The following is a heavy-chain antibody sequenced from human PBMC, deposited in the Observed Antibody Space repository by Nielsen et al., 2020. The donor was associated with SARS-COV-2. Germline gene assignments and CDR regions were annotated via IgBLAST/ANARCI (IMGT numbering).Heavy chain of an antibody. J-gene: IGHJ3*02. CDR3: ARAMITMIVVVPLIDAFDI. D-gene: IGHD3-22*01. CDR2: IYHSGST. CDR1: GGSISSSNW. Sequence: SETLSLTCAVSGGSISSSNWWSWVRQPPGKGLEWIGEIYHSGSTYYNPSLKSRVTISVDTSKNQFSLKLSSVTAADTAVYYCARAMITMIVVVPLIDAFDIWGQGTMVTVSS. V-gene: IGHV4-4*02.